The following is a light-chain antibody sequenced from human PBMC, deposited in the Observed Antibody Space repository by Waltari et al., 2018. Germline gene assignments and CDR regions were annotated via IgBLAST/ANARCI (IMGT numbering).Light chain of an antibody. CDR3: CSYAGSSTLV. J-gene: IGLJ2*01. CDR1: SSYVGGYNL. V-gene: IGLV2-23*01. Sequence: QSALTQPAPVSGSPGQSIPISCSGTSSYVGGYNLSSWYQQHPGKAPKLMIYESSKRPSGVSNRFSGSKSGNTASLTISGLQAEDEADYYCCSYAGSSTLVFGGGTKLTVL. CDR2: ESS.